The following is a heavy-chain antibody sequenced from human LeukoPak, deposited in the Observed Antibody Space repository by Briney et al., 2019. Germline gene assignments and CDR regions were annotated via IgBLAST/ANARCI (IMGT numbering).Heavy chain of an antibody. V-gene: IGHV4-4*07. CDR3: ARVGVATTVNNWFDP. CDR1: GGSISSYY. D-gene: IGHD4-17*01. CDR2: IYTSGST. J-gene: IGHJ5*02. Sequence: SETLSLTCTVSGGSISSYYWSWIRQPAGKGLEWIGRIYTSGSTNYNPSLKSRVTMSVDTSKNRFSLKLSSVTAADTAVYYCARVGVATTVNNWFDPWGQGTLVTVSS.